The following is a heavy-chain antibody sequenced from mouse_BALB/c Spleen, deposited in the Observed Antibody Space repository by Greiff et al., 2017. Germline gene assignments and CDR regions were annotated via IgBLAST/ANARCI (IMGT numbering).Heavy chain of an antibody. J-gene: IGHJ2*01. CDR2: ISYSGST. V-gene: IGHV3-2*02. CDR3: ARRMGDGYFDY. CDR1: GYSITSDYA. D-gene: IGHD2-3*01. Sequence: EVQLQESGPGLVKPSQSLSLTCTVTGYSITSDYAWNWIRQFPGNKLEWMGYISYSGSTSYNPSLKSRISITRDTSKNQFFLQLNSVTTEDTATYYCARRMGDGYFDYWGQGTTLTVSS.